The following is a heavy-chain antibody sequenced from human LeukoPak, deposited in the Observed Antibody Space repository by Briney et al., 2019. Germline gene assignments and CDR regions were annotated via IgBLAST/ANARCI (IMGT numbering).Heavy chain of an antibody. CDR3: AREHFDFDY. J-gene: IGHJ4*02. Sequence: GGSLRLSCEASGFTFSDYAMTWVRQAPGKGLEWVSEITGSGINTYYADSVKGRFTISRDNSKNTLYLQMNSLRAEDTAVYYCAREHFDFDYWGQGTLVTVSS. CDR2: ITGSGINT. D-gene: IGHD2/OR15-2a*01. CDR1: GFTFSDYA. V-gene: IGHV3-23*01.